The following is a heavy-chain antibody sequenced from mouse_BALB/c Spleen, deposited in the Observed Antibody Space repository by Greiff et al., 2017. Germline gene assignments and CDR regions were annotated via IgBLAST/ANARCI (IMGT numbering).Heavy chain of an antibody. V-gene: IGHV3-2*02. CDR3: ARHWDDYAMDY. J-gene: IGHJ4*01. CDR2: ISYSGST. D-gene: IGHD4-1*01. CDR1: GYSITSDYA. Sequence: EVKLQESGPGLVKPSQSLSLTCTVTGYSITSDYAWNWIRQFPGNKLEWMGYISYSGSTSYNPSLKSRISITRDTSKNQFFLQLNSVTTEDTATYYCARHWDDYAMDYWGQGTSVTVSS.